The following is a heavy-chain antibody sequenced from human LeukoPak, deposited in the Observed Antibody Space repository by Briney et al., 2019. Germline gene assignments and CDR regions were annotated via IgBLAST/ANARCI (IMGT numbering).Heavy chain of an antibody. CDR3: ARETMHDYGDYAIDY. V-gene: IGHV4-59*01. D-gene: IGHD4-17*01. Sequence: SETLSLTCTVSGGSISNYNWNWIRQPPGKGLEWIGYIYDNGNTNYNPSLKSRVIISLDTSESQLSLKLSSVTAADTAVYYCARETMHDYGDYAIDYWGQGTLVTVSS. CDR1: GGSISNYN. J-gene: IGHJ4*02. CDR2: IYDNGNT.